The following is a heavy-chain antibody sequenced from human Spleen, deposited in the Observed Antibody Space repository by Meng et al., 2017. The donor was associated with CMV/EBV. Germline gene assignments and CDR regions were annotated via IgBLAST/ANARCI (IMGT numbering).Heavy chain of an antibody. Sequence: ASVKVSCKASVYTFTNYAVAWVRQAPGQGLEWMGWISPYNGYTNYAEKVQGRVTMTTETSTTTAYMELRSLRADDTAVYYCAKGIVGYYYGMDVWGQGTTVTVSS. CDR2: ISPYNGYT. V-gene: IGHV1-18*01. CDR3: AKGIVGYYYGMDV. D-gene: IGHD2-15*01. CDR1: VYTFTNYA. J-gene: IGHJ6*02.